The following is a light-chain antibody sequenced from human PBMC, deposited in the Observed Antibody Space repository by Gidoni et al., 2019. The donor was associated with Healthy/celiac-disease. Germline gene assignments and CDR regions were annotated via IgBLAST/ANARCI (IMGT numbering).Light chain of an antibody. V-gene: IGLV2-14*01. CDR2: DVS. J-gene: IGLJ1*01. CDR3: SSYTSSSTPV. CDR1: SSDVGGYNY. Sequence: LTQPASVSGSPGQSIPISCTGTSSDVGGYNYVAWYQQHPGKAPKLMIYDVSNRTSGVSNRFSGSKSGNTAPLTISGLQAEDEADYYCSSYTSSSTPVFGTGTKVTVL.